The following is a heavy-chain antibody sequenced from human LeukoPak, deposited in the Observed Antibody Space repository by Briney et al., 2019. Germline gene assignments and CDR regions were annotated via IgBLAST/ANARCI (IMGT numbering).Heavy chain of an antibody. V-gene: IGHV4-39*01. Sequence: SETLSLTCTVSGGSISSSSYYWGWIRQPPGKGLEWIGSIYYSGSTYYNPSLKSRVTISVDTSKNQFSLKLSSVTAADTAVYYCARQRSEYHYDSSEDYWGQGTLVTVSS. J-gene: IGHJ4*02. D-gene: IGHD3-22*01. CDR1: GGSISSSSYY. CDR3: ARQRSEYHYDSSEDY. CDR2: IYYSGST.